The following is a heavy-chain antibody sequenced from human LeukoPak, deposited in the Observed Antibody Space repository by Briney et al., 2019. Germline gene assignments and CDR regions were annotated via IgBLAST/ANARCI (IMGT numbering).Heavy chain of an antibody. CDR3: ARHAAGIRDLIWFGELLTLG. Sequence: ASVKVSCKVSGYTLTELSMHWVRQAPGKGLEWMGGFDPEDGETIYAQKFQGRVTMTEDTSTDTAYMELSRLRSDDTAVYYCARHAAGIRDLIWFGELLTLGWGQGTLVTVSS. J-gene: IGHJ4*02. CDR2: FDPEDGET. CDR1: GYTLTELS. V-gene: IGHV1-24*01. D-gene: IGHD3-10*01.